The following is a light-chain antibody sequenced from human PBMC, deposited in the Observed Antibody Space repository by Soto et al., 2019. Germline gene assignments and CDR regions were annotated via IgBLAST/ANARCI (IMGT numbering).Light chain of an antibody. J-gene: IGKJ2*01. Sequence: EIVMTHSPLSLPVTPGEPASISCRSSQSLLHSNGYNYLDWYLQKPGQSPQLLIYLGSTRASGVPDRFSGSASGTDFTLKITRVEAEDVGIYYCMQALQTPNTFGQGTKVDIK. CDR1: QSLLHSNGYNY. CDR2: LGS. V-gene: IGKV2-28*01. CDR3: MQALQTPNT.